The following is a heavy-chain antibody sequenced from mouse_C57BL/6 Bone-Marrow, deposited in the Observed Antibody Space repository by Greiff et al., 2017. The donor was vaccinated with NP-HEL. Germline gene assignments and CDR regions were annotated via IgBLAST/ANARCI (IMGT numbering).Heavy chain of an antibody. V-gene: IGHV1-62-2*01. CDR3: ARDEDRGWDGGGYFDY. J-gene: IGHJ2*01. CDR1: GYTFTEYT. CDR2: FYPGSGSI. Sequence: QVQLQQSGAELVKPGASVKLSCKASGYTFTEYTIHWVKQRSGQGLEWIGWFYPGSGSIKYNEKFKDKATLTADKASITVYMDLNRLTSEDSAVYFCARDEDRGWDGGGYFDYWGQGTTLTVSS. D-gene: IGHD4-1*01.